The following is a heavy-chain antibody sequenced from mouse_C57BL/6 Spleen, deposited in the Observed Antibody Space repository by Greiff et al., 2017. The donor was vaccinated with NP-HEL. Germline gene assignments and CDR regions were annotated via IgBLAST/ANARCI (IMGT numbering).Heavy chain of an antibody. CDR3: TRAGTGYWYFDV. V-gene: IGHV5-9-1*02. Sequence: EVQRVESGEGLVKPGGSLKLSCAASGFTFSSYAMSWVRQTPEKRLEWVAYISSGGDYIYYADTVKGRFTISRDNARNTLYLQMSSLKSEDTAMYYCTRAGTGYWYFDVWGTGTTVTVSS. D-gene: IGHD3-3*01. CDR2: ISSGGDYI. CDR1: GFTFSSYA. J-gene: IGHJ1*03.